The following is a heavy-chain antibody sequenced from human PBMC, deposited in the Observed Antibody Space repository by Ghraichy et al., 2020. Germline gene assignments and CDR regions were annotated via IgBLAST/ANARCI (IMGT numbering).Heavy chain of an antibody. J-gene: IGHJ4*02. D-gene: IGHD3-10*01. CDR1: GGSISSYY. CDR3: ARHSGYYYGSGSYFWFDY. V-gene: IGHV4-59*08. Sequence: SETLSLTCTVSGGSISSYYWSWIRQPPGKGLEWIGYIYYSGSTNYNPSLKSRVTISVDTSKNQFSLKLSSVTAADTAVYYCARHSGYYYGSGSYFWFDYWGQGTLVTVSS. CDR2: IYYSGST.